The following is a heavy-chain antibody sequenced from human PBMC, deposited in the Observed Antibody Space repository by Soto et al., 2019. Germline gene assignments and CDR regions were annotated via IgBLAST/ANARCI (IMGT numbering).Heavy chain of an antibody. V-gene: IGHV3-30*18. Sequence: GGSLRLSCAASGFTFSSYGMHWVRQAPGKGLEWVAVISYDGSNKYYADSVKGRFTISRDNSKNTLYLQMNSLRAEDTAVYYCAKGTSLTTVTNYFDYWGQGTLVTVSS. D-gene: IGHD4-17*01. CDR2: ISYDGSNK. CDR1: GFTFSSYG. CDR3: AKGTSLTTVTNYFDY. J-gene: IGHJ4*02.